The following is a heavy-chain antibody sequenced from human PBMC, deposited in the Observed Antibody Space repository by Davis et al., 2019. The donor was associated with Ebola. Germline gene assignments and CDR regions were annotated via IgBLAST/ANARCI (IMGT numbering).Heavy chain of an antibody. CDR1: GYTFTGYY. CDR2: INPNDGRT. Sequence: VKVSCKASGYTFTGYYMHWVRQAPGQGLEWMGMINPNDGRTIYAQKFQGRVTVTRDTSTTTVYMDLSRLRSDDTAVYYCARGGWNYPYYYYGMDVWGKGTTVTVSS. V-gene: IGHV1-46*01. CDR3: ARGGWNYPYYYYGMDV. D-gene: IGHD1-7*01. J-gene: IGHJ6*04.